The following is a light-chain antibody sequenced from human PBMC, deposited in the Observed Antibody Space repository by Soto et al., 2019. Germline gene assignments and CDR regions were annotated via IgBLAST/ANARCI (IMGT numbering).Light chain of an antibody. V-gene: IGKV2-28*01. CDR1: QSLLHSNGYNY. J-gene: IGKJ1*01. CDR3: MQALQTPWT. Sequence: DIVMTQSPLSLPVTTGEPASISCRSSQSLLHSNGYNYLDWYLQRPGQSPQLLIYLGSNRASGVPDRFSGSGSGTDFTLNISRVEAEDVGLYYCMQALQTPWTFGQGTKVEVK. CDR2: LGS.